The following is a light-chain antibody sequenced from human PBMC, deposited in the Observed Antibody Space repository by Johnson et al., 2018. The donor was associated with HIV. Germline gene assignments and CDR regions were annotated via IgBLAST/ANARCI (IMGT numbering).Light chain of an antibody. CDR3: GTWDSSLSGAV. Sequence: QSVLTQPPSVSAAPGQKVTISCSGSSSNIGNNYVSWYQQLPGTAPKLLIYENNKRPSGIPDRFSGSTSGTSATLGITGLQTGDEADYYCGTWDSSLSGAVFGTGTKVTVI. CDR2: ENN. V-gene: IGLV1-51*02. J-gene: IGLJ1*01. CDR1: SSNIGNNY.